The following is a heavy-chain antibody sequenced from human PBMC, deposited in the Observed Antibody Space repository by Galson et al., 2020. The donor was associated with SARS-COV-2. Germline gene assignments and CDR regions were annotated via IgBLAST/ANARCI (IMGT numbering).Heavy chain of an antibody. V-gene: IGHV4-61*02. J-gene: IGHJ5*02. Sequence: SETLSLTCSVSGDSVTSGSYYWTWIRQPAGQGLEWIGRLYNSGRASYNPSLQSRVTISADTSKNQFSLRLNSVTAADTAVYYCVAERILVGPAVSYNWFDPWGQGTLVSVSS. D-gene: IGHD2-15*01. CDR2: LYNSGRA. CDR1: GDSVTSGSYY. CDR3: VAERILVGPAVSYNWFDP.